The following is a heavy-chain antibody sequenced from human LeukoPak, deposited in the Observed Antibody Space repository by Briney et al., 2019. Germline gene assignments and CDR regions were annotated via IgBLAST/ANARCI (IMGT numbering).Heavy chain of an antibody. Sequence: PSETLSLTCSVSGYSISSGYHWGWIRQAPEKGLEWIASIYQSGTPYANPSLKNRVTLSVGTSKNQVSLKLSSVTAADTALYFCARAEINDYFRHWGQGVLVIVSS. CDR1: GYSISSGYH. V-gene: IGHV4-38-2*02. J-gene: IGHJ4*02. CDR3: ARAEINDYFRH. CDR2: IYQSGTP. D-gene: IGHD3-10*02.